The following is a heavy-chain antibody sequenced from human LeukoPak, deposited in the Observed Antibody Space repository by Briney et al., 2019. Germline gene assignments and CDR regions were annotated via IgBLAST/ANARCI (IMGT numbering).Heavy chain of an antibody. CDR3: TRDREHGTQDS. D-gene: IGHD1-26*01. J-gene: IGHJ4*02. CDR2: IKQDGSVK. V-gene: IGHV3-7*03. Sequence: PGGSLRLSCAASGFTFTSYWMTWVRQAPGKGLEWVANIKQDGSVKNYVDSLRGRFTISRDNAKDSLYLQMNSLRAADTAVYFCTRDREHGTQDSWGQGTLVTVS. CDR1: GFTFTSYW.